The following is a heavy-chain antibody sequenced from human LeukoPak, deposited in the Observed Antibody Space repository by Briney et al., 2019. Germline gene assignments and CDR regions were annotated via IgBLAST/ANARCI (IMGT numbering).Heavy chain of an antibody. CDR1: GFTFDEYT. CDR2: VTWDGESA. J-gene: IGHJ4*02. V-gene: IGHV3-43*01. D-gene: IGHD3-22*01. CDR3: AKDSRTYYDSAGYSERFDY. Sequence: GGSLRLSCEASGFTFDEYTMHWVRQAPGKGLEWVSLVTWDGESADYADSVKGRFTISRDNSKNSLYLQMNSLRSEDTALYYCAKDSRTYYDSAGYSERFDYWGQGTLVTVSS.